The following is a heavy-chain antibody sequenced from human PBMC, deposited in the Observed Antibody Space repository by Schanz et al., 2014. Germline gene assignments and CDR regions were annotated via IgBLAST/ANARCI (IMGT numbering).Heavy chain of an antibody. CDR1: GFTLSNSD. J-gene: IGHJ4*02. CDR3: ARGTDWNLHY. CDR2: LSGSGGST. V-gene: IGHV3-23*04. Sequence: EVQLVESGGGLVQPGGSLRLSCAASGFTLSNSDMHWVRQGTGKGLEWVSALSGSGGSTYYADSVKGRFTISRDNSKNTLYLQMNSLRAGDTAVYYCARGTDWNLHYWGQGALVTVSS. D-gene: IGHD1-1*01.